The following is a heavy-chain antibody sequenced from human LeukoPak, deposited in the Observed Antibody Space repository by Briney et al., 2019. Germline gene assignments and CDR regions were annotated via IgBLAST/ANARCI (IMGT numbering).Heavy chain of an antibody. V-gene: IGHV1-8*03. D-gene: IGHD3-22*01. Sequence: ASVKVSCKASGYTFTGYYMHWVRQATGQGLEWMGWMNPNSGNTGYALKFQGRVTITRNTSISTAYMELSSLRSEDTAVYYCARGNYYDSSGYYYNWFDPWGQGTLVTVSS. CDR1: GYTFTGYY. CDR3: ARGNYYDSSGYYYNWFDP. CDR2: MNPNSGNT. J-gene: IGHJ5*02.